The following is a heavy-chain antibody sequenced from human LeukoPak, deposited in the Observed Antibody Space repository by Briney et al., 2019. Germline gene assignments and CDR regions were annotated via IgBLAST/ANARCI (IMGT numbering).Heavy chain of an antibody. Sequence: GGSLRLSCAASAFNFNRAWMSWVRQAPGKGLEWVGRIKSRLDGETIEYAASVKDRFIISRDDSKNTLYLQMNSLETEDTAFYYCTAEYWGSLKYWGQGTLVTVSS. CDR1: AFNFNRAW. CDR2: IKSRLDGETI. J-gene: IGHJ4*02. V-gene: IGHV3-15*01. D-gene: IGHD2-8*02. CDR3: TAEYWGSLKY.